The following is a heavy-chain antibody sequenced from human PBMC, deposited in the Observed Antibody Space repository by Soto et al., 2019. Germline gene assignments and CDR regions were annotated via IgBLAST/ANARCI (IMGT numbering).Heavy chain of an antibody. Sequence: SETLSLTCAVYGGSFSGYYWSWIRQPPGKGLEWIGEINHSGSTNYNPSLKSRVTISVDTSKNQFSLKLSSVTAADTAVYYCAREANYGDSSYYFDYWGQGTLVTISS. CDR2: INHSGST. D-gene: IGHD4-17*01. V-gene: IGHV4-34*01. CDR1: GGSFSGYY. CDR3: AREANYGDSSYYFDY. J-gene: IGHJ4*02.